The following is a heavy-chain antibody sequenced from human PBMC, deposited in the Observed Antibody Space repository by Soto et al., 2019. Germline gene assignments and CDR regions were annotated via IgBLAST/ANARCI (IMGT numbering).Heavy chain of an antibody. CDR2: ISGSGDST. V-gene: IGHV3-23*01. J-gene: IGHJ4*02. Sequence: EVQLLESGGSLVQPGGSLRLPCAASGFTFSSYAMSWVRQAPGKGLEWVSIISGSGDSTYYADSVKGRFTISRDNSKNTLYLQMNSLRAEDTAIYYCAKRGSGSQFDYWGQGTLVTVSS. CDR3: AKRGSGSQFDY. CDR1: GFTFSSYA. D-gene: IGHD1-26*01.